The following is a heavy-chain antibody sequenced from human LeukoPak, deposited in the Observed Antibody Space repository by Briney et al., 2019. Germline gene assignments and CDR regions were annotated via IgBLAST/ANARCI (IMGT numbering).Heavy chain of an antibody. Sequence: PGGSLRLSCAASGFTFSSYAMHWVRQAPGKGLEWVAVISYDGSNKYYADSVKGRFTISRDNAKNSLYLQMNSLRAEDTAVYYCAREGVVTAKGMDVWGQGTTVTVSS. D-gene: IGHD4-23*01. V-gene: IGHV3-30-3*01. CDR3: AREGVVTAKGMDV. J-gene: IGHJ6*02. CDR2: ISYDGSNK. CDR1: GFTFSSYA.